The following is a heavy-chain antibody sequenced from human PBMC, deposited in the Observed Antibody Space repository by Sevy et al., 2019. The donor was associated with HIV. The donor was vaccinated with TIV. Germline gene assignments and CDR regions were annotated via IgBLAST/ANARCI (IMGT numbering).Heavy chain of an antibody. D-gene: IGHD2-8*01. CDR2: LSFGCGEI. J-gene: IGHJ4*02. V-gene: IGHV3-23*01. Sequence: GGSLRLSCAASGFTFSKYSMSWVRQPPGKGLEWVSTLSFGCGEINYADSVKGRFTISRDNSKGSVYLQMNNLRADDTAVYYGAREGCTKPHDYWGQGTLVTVSS. CDR1: GFTFSKYS. CDR3: AREGCTKPHDY.